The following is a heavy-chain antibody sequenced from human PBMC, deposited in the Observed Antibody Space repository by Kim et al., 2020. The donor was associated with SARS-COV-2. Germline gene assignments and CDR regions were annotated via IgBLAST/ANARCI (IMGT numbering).Heavy chain of an antibody. CDR3: ARDSSGYYY. CDR2: GGT. V-gene: IGHV4-30-2*05. Sequence: GGTYSNPSLTSRVTISVDTSKNQFSLKLSSVTAADTAVYYCARDSSGYYYWGQGTLVTVSS. D-gene: IGHD3-22*01. J-gene: IGHJ4*02.